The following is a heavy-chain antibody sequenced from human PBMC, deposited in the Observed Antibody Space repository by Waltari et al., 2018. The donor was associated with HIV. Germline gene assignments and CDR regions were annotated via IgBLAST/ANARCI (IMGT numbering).Heavy chain of an antibody. J-gene: IGHJ4*02. D-gene: IGHD4-17*01. V-gene: IGHV4-34*01. CDR1: GGSFSGYY. CDR3: ARDSGVGYGGLYYFDY. Sequence: QVQLQQWGAGLLKPSETLSLTCAVYGGSFSGYYWSWIRQPPGKGLGWLGEINHSGSTNYNPSLKIRVTISVETSKNQFSLKLSSVTAADTAVYYCARDSGVGYGGLYYFDYWGQGTLXXVSS. CDR2: INHSGST.